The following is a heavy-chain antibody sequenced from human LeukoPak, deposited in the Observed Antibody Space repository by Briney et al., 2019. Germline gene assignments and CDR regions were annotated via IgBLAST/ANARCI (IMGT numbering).Heavy chain of an antibody. D-gene: IGHD3-10*01. CDR1: GGSVSSGSYY. J-gene: IGHJ4*02. V-gene: IGHV4-61*01. Sequence: SETLSLTCTVSGGSVSSGSYYWSWIRQPPGKGLEWIGYIYYSGSTNYNPSLKSRVTISVDTSKNQFSLELSSVTAADTAVYYCARGGSGSPAHWGQGTLVTVSS. CDR2: IYYSGST. CDR3: ARGGSGSPAH.